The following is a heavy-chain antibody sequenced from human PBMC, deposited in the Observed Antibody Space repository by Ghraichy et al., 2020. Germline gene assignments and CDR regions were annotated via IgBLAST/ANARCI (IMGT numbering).Heavy chain of an antibody. CDR1: GFTFSDYE. CDR2: ISNSGTTT. CDR3: ARASFFYSAMDV. Sequence: GGSLRLSCAASGFTFSDYEMNWVRQAPGKGLEWVSYISNSGTTTYYADSVKGRFTISRDNAKNSLYLQMNSLRAEDTAVYHCARASFFYSAMDVWGQGTTVTVSS. V-gene: IGHV3-48*03. J-gene: IGHJ6*02.